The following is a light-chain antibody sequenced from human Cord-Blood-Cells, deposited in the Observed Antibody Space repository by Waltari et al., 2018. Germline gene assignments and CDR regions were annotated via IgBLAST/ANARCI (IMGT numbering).Light chain of an antibody. J-gene: IGKJ2*01. Sequence: DIQMTQSPSSLSASVGDRVTITGRASQSISSYFNWYQQKPGKAPKLLIYAASSLQSGVPSRFRGGGSGTEFTLTISSLQPEDFTTDYCQQSYSTPPYTFGQGTKLEIK. V-gene: IGKV1-39*01. CDR1: QSISSY. CDR3: QQSYSTPPYT. CDR2: AAS.